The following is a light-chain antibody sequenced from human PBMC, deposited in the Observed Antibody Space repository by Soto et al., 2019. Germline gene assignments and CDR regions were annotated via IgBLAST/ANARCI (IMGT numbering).Light chain of an antibody. J-gene: IGLJ2*01. CDR2: STT. V-gene: IGLV7-43*01. Sequence: QAVVTQEPSLTVSPGGTVTLTCASSTGAVTSGYYPNWFQQKPGQPPRALIYSTTYKHSWTPARFSGSLLGGKAALTLSGVQPEDEAYYYCLLLYGNHVVFGVETKLTVL. CDR1: TGAVTSGYY. CDR3: LLLYGNHVV.